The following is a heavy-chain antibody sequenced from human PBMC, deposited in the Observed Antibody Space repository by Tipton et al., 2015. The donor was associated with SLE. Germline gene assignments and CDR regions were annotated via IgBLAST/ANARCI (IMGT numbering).Heavy chain of an antibody. Sequence: SLRLSCAGSRFTFGNYGMSWVRQAPGKGLEWVSSISCSGGHTYYSQSVKGRFTISRDNSKNTLYLQMNSLRAEDTAVYFCARGGHEGSSNHFYYYGMDVWGQGTTVTVSS. CDR1: RFTFGNYG. V-gene: IGHV3-23*01. D-gene: IGHD6-6*01. J-gene: IGHJ6*02. CDR2: ISCSGGHT. CDR3: ARGGHEGSSNHFYYYGMDV.